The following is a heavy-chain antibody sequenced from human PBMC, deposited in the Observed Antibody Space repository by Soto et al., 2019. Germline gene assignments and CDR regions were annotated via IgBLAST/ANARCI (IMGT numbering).Heavy chain of an antibody. V-gene: IGHV1-18*01. CDR2: ISAYNGNT. J-gene: IGHJ5*02. D-gene: IGHD2-2*02. CDR3: ARDGSLDCSSTSCYTSRLNWFDP. Sequence: ASVKVSCKASGYTFTSYGISWVRQAPGQGLEWMGWISAYNGNTNYAQKLQGRVTMTTDTSTSTAYMELRSLRSDDTAVYYCARDGSLDCSSTSCYTSRLNWFDPWGQGTLVTVSS. CDR1: GYTFTSYG.